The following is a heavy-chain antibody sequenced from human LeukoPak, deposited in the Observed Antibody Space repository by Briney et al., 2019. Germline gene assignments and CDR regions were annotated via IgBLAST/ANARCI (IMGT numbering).Heavy chain of an antibody. CDR1: GGSISSYY. CDR3: AGHHPRNTVDF. CDR2: ISDIGGI. Sequence: SETLFLTCTVSGGSISSYYWSWIRQPPGKGLEWIAYISDIGGINYNPSLKSRVTISLDTSKNQFSLKLSSVTAADTAVYYCAGHHPRNTVDFWGQGTLVTVSS. V-gene: IGHV4-59*08. J-gene: IGHJ4*02. D-gene: IGHD2/OR15-2a*01.